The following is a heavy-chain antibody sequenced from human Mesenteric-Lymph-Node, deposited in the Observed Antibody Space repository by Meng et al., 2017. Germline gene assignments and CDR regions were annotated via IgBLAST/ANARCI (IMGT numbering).Heavy chain of an antibody. V-gene: IGHV6-1*01. Sequence: QFKRHQAGQGTVTPTQTAPLTGASAGDNACSHIASWNCIRPSPSGGLGWLGRTYYRSKRYNHYAVFLKSLITIKPLTFKNQVSLQLNSVTPEDTAVYYCPRVAVGISSFDSWGQGTLVTVSS. CDR1: GDNACSHIAS. J-gene: IGHJ4*02. D-gene: IGHD1-26*01. CDR3: PRVAVGISSFDS. CDR2: TYYRSKRYN.